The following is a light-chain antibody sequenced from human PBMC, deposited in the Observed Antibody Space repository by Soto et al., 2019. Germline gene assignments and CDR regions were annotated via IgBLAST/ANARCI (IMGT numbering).Light chain of an antibody. J-gene: IGKJ3*01. CDR1: QSLNSL. V-gene: IGKV1-5*01. CDR2: DAS. Sequence: DIQMTQSPSTLSASVGDRVTITCRASQSLNSLLAWYQQKPGRAPKLLIYDASTLESGVPSRFGGSGSGTDFAFTISSLQPEDIGIYYCQQYDNLPLTFGPGTKVDI. CDR3: QQYDNLPLT.